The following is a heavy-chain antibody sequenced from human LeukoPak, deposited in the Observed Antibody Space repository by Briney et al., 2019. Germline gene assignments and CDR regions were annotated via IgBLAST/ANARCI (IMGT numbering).Heavy chain of an antibody. J-gene: IGHJ5*02. D-gene: IGHD2-15*01. CDR3: ARNVVVVAANWFDP. V-gene: IGHV4-61*02. CDR1: GGSISSGSYY. Sequence: SETLSLTCTVSGGSISSGSYYWSWIRQPAGTGLEWIGRIYTSGSTNYNPSLKSRVTIPVDTSKNQFSLKLSSVTAADTAVYYCARNVVVVAANWFDPWGQGTLVTVSS. CDR2: IYTSGST.